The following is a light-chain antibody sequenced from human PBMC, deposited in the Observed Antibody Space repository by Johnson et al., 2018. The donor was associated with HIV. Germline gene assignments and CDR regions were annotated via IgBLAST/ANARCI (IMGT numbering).Light chain of an antibody. CDR2: END. CDR1: SSNIGNNY. Sequence: HSVLTQPPSVSAAPGQKVTISCSGSSSNIGNNYVSWYQQLPGTAPKFFIYENDKRPSGIPDRFSGSKSGTSATLGITGLQTGDEADYYCGTWDSSLSAGGYVFGTGTKVTVL. J-gene: IGLJ1*01. V-gene: IGLV1-51*02. CDR3: GTWDSSLSAGGYV.